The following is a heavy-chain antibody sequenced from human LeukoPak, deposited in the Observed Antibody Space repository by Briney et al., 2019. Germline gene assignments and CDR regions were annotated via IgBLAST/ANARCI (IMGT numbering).Heavy chain of an antibody. Sequence: PSETLSLTCSVSAGSISSSNWWSWVRQFPVKGLEWIGEIYLYGTTNYNPSLKSRVTMSVDRSKNQFSLKLSSVTAADTAVYYCARQKWEQQGRDYYFNGLDVWGPGTTVTVSS. V-gene: IGHV4-4*02. D-gene: IGHD1-26*01. CDR2: IYLYGTT. CDR3: ARQKWEQQGRDYYFNGLDV. CDR1: AGSISSSNW. J-gene: IGHJ6*02.